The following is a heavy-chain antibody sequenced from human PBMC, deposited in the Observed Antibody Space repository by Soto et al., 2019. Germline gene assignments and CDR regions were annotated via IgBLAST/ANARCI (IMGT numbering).Heavy chain of an antibody. V-gene: IGHV1-3*05. CDR2: INAGNGNT. CDR3: ARDLGDIVLVPAASRGWFDP. CDR1: GYTFTSYA. Sequence: QVQLVQSGAEEKKPGASVKVSCKASGYTFTSYAMHWVRQAPGQRLEWMGWINAGNGNTKYSQKFQGRVTITRDTSXXTXYXXLSSLRSEDTAVYYCARDLGDIVLVPAASRGWFDPWGQGTLVTVSS. D-gene: IGHD2-2*01. J-gene: IGHJ5*02.